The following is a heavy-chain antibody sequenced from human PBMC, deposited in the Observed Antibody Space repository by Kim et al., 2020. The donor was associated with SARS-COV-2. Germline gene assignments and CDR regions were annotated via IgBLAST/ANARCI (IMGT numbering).Heavy chain of an antibody. V-gene: IGHV7-4-1*02. J-gene: IGHJ4*02. Sequence: YAQALTGRFVISVDTSVSTTYLQISSLKAEDTALYYCARVIWGSYRYTDSWGQGTLVTVSS. CDR3: ARVIWGSYRYTDS. D-gene: IGHD3-16*02.